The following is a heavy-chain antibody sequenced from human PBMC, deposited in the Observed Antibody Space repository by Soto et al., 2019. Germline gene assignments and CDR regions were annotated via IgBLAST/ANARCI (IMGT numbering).Heavy chain of an antibody. CDR1: GFTFSNYG. Sequence: QVQLVESGGGVVQPGRSLTVSCAASGFTFSNYGMHWVRQPPGKGLEWVAVISYDGNDIHYKDSVKGRFTISRDNSKKTLYLQKNSLRAEDTAVYYCAQNVHGSQFEYWGQGTLVTVSS. CDR3: AQNVHGSQFEY. J-gene: IGHJ4*02. V-gene: IGHV3-30*03. CDR2: ISYDGNDI.